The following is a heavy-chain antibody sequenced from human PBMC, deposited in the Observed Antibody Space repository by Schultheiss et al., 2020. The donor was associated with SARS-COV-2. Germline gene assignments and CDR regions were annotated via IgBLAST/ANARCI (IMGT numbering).Heavy chain of an antibody. D-gene: IGHD6-19*01. J-gene: IGHJ4*02. V-gene: IGHV3-30-3*01. CDR3: ARGSSGWLDY. Sequence: GSLRLSCAASGFTFSSYEMNWVRQAPGKGLEWVAVISYDGSNKYYADSVEGRFTISRDNSKNTLYLQMNSLRAEDTAVYYCARGSSGWLDYWGQGTLVTVAS. CDR1: GFTFSSYE. CDR2: ISYDGSNK.